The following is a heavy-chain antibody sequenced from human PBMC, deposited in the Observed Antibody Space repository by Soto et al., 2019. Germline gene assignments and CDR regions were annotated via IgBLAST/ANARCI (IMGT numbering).Heavy chain of an antibody. CDR2: INSDGSIT. Sequence: GGSLRLSCAPSGFTFSSYWMHWVRQAPGKGPVWVSRINSDGSITSYADSVKGRFTISRDNAKNTLYLQMNSLRAEDTAVYYCACSRTLDYWGQGTLVTVSS. CDR3: ACSRTLDY. V-gene: IGHV3-74*01. J-gene: IGHJ4*02. CDR1: GFTFSSYW. D-gene: IGHD2-2*01.